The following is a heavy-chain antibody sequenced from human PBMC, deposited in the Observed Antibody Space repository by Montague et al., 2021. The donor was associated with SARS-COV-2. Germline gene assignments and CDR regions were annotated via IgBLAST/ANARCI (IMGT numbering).Heavy chain of an antibody. CDR1: GGSISSSSYY. J-gene: IGHJ6*02. D-gene: IGHD2-2*02. CDR2: IYYSGST. CDR3: ARDPSRQPLLYPIGDYYYGMDV. V-gene: IGHV4-39*07. Sequence: SETLSLTCTVSGGSISSSSYYWGWMRQAPGKGLEWIGSIYYSGSTYYNPSLKSRVTISVDTSKNQFSLKLSSVTAADTAVYYCARDPSRQPLLYPIGDYYYGMDVWGQGTTVTVSS.